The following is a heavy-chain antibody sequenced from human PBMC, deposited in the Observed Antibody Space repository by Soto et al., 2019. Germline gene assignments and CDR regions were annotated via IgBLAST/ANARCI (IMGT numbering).Heavy chain of an antibody. V-gene: IGHV5-10-1*01. CDR3: ARTAHCDFWSGLGGMDV. CDR2: IDPSDSYT. CDR1: GYSFTRYW. D-gene: IGHD3-3*01. J-gene: IGHJ6*02. Sequence: VESLKISCKGSGYSFTRYWISWVRQMPGKGLEWMGRIDPSDSYTNYSPSFQGHVTISADKSISTAYLQWSSLKSSDTAMYYCARTAHCDFWSGLGGMDVWGQGTTVTVSS.